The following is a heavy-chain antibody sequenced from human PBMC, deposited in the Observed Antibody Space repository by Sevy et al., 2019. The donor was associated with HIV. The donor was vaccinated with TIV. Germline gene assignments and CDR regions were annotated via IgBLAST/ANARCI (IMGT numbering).Heavy chain of an antibody. CDR3: TMIRRTPPTAILPHFNH. V-gene: IGHV3-30-3*01. CDR2: ISYDGGYK. CDR1: GFSLSHYA. J-gene: IGHJ4*02. D-gene: IGHD2-21*01. Sequence: GSLRLSCGASGFSLSHYALHWVRQTPGKGLEWVAAISYDGGYKNYADSVEGRFTIQRDNSENTMYLQMTSLRTEDAAVYFCTMIRRTPPTAILPHFNHWGQGTLITVSS.